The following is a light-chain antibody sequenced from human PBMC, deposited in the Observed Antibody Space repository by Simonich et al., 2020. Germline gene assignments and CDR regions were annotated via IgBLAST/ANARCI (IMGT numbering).Light chain of an antibody. J-gene: IGLJ2*01. CDR3: YSAADNNVV. V-gene: IGLV3-27*01. CDR2: KDS. CDR1: VLAKKY. Sequence: SYELTQPSSVSVSPGQTARITCAGDVLAKKYARWFQQKPGQAPVLVIYKDSERPSDIPERFAGSSSGTTVTLTISGAQVEDEADYYCYSAADNNVVFGGGTKLTVL.